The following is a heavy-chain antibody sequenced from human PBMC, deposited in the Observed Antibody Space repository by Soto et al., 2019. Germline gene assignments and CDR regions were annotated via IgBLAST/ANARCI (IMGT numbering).Heavy chain of an antibody. CDR1: GGSFSGYY. CDR2: INHSGST. CDR3: ATHPPYGPLDH. Sequence: SETLFLTFAVYGGSFSGYYWSWIRQPPGKGLEWIGEINHSGSTNYNPSLKSRVTISVDTSKNQFSLRLTSVTAADTAVYYCATHPPYGPLDHWGQGTLVTVSS. V-gene: IGHV4-34*01. D-gene: IGHD4-17*01. J-gene: IGHJ4*02.